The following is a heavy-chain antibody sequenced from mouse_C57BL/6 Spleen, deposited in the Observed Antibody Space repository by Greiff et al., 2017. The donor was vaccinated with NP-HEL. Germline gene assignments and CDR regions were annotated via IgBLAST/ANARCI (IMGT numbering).Heavy chain of an antibody. CDR3: ARSPIYYGNAMDY. CDR2: INPNNGGT. Sequence: EVQLQQSGPELVKPGASVKMSCKASGYTFTDYNMHWVKQSHGKSLEWIGYINPNNGGTSYNQKFKGKATLTVNKSSSTAYMELRSLTSEDSAVYYCARSPIYYGNAMDYWGQGTSVTVSS. CDR1: GYTFTDYN. J-gene: IGHJ4*01. V-gene: IGHV1-22*01. D-gene: IGHD2-1*01.